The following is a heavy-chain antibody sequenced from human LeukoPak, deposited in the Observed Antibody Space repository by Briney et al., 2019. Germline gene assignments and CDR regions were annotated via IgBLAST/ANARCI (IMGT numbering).Heavy chain of an antibody. CDR2: INTGNTTI. CDR3: ARDSSVCAFDV. J-gene: IGHJ3*01. D-gene: IGHD6-6*01. V-gene: IGHV3-48*01. CDR1: GFTFSPYT. Sequence: PGGSLRLSCAASGFTFSPYTMHWFRQPPGKGLEWISYINTGNTTIYYADSVKGRFTISRDNAKNSLDLQLNSLRAEDTAVYYCARDSSVCAFDVWGQGTMVTVSS.